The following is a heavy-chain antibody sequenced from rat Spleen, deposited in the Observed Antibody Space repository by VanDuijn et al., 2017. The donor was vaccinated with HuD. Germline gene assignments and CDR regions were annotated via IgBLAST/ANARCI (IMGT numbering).Heavy chain of an antibody. V-gene: IGHV5-7*01. D-gene: IGHD1-6*01. CDR1: GFTFSDYN. J-gene: IGHJ2*01. CDR3: VRIQTYFDD. Sequence: EVQLVESGGGLVQPGRSLKLSCAASGFTFSDYNVAWVRQAPKKGLEGVTTIIYDGSSTYYRDSVKGRFTISRDNAKSALYLQMDSLRSEDTATYFCVRIQTYFDDWGQGVMVTVSS. CDR2: IIYDGSST.